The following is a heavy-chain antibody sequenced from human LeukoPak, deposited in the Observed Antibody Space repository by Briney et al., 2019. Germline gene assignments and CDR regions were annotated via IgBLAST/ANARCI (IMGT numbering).Heavy chain of an antibody. J-gene: IGHJ4*02. D-gene: IGHD2-2*01. CDR1: GYSFTGYY. CDR3: ARVGAELPSDSRYCSSTSCYLFDTGFDY. CDR2: INPNSGGT. Sequence: ASVKVSCKASGYSFTGYYMHWVRQAPGQGLEWMGWINPNSGGTNYAQKFQGRVTMTRDTSISTAYMELSRLRSDDTAVYYCARVGAELPSDSRYCSSTSCYLFDTGFDYWGQGTLVTVSS. V-gene: IGHV1-2*02.